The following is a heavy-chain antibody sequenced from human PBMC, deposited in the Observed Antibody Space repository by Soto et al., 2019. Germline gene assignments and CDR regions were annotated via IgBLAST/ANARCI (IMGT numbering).Heavy chain of an antibody. CDR1: GGTFSSYT. J-gene: IGHJ3*02. Sequence: QVQLVQSGAEVKKPGSSVKVSCKASGGTFSSYTISWVRQAPGQGLEWMGRIIPILGIANYAQKFQGRVTITADNSTSTAYMELSSLRSEDTAVYYCARGRSSSGYADDAFDIWGQGTMVTVSS. CDR2: IIPILGIA. V-gene: IGHV1-69*02. D-gene: IGHD3-22*01. CDR3: ARGRSSSGYADDAFDI.